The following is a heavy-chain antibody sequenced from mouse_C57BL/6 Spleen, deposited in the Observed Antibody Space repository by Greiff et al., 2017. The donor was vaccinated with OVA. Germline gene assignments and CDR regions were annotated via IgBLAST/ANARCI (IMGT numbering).Heavy chain of an antibody. D-gene: IGHD1-1*01. V-gene: IGHV1-54*01. CDR3: ARGGYYGSSCFDG. CDR2: INPGSGGT. Sequence: VQLRQSGAELVRPGTSVKVSCKASGYAFTNYLIEWVKQRPGQGLEWIGVINPGSGGTNYNEKFKGKATLTADKSSSTAYMQLSSLTSEDSAVYVGARGGYYGSSCFDGWGKGTTLTVSS. J-gene: IGHJ2*01. CDR1: GYAFTNYL.